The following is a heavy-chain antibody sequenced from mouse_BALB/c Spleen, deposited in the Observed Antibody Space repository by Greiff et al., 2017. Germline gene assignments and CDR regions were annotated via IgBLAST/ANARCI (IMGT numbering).Heavy chain of an antibody. V-gene: IGHV3-6*02. CDR2: ISYDGSN. CDR1: GYSITSGYY. J-gene: IGHJ4*01. Sequence: DVHLVESGPGLVKPSQSLSLTCSVTGYSITSGYYWNWIRQFPGNKLEWMGYISYDGSNNYNPSLKNRISITRDTSKNQFFLKLNSVTTEDTATYYCARETTVVADAMDYWGQGTSVTVSS. CDR3: ARETTVVADAMDY. D-gene: IGHD1-1*01.